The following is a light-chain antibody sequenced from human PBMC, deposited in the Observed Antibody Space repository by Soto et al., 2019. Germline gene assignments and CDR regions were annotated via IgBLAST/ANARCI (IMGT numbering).Light chain of an antibody. J-gene: IGKJ1*01. V-gene: IGKV3-20*01. Sequence: EIVLTQPPGTLSLSPGEGATLSCRASQSVSSYLAWYQQKPGQAPRLLIYGASSRATGIPDRFSGSGSGTDFTLTISRLEPEDVAVYYCQQFGGSPQTFGQGTKVEI. CDR2: GAS. CDR3: QQFGGSPQT. CDR1: QSVSSY.